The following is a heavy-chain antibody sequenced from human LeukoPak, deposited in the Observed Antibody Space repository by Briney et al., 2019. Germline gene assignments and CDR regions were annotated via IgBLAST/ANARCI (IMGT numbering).Heavy chain of an antibody. Sequence: GGSLRLSCAASGFTFSSYEMNWVRQAPGKGLEWVSYISSSGSTIYYADSVKGRFTISRDNAKNSLYLQMNSLRAEDTAVYYCARFLYDILTGFQYEFDYWGQGTLVTVS. CDR1: GFTFSSYE. CDR3: ARFLYDILTGFQYEFDY. D-gene: IGHD3-9*01. V-gene: IGHV3-48*03. J-gene: IGHJ4*02. CDR2: ISSSGSTI.